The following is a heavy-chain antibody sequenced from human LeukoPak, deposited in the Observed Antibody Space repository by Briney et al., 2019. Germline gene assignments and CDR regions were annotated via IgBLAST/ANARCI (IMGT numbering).Heavy chain of an antibody. J-gene: IGHJ4*02. CDR2: IYYSGNT. V-gene: IGHV4-59*01. CDR3: ARVGSGCFDF. Sequence: SETLSLTCTVSGGSISTYYWSYIRQPPGKGLEWIGYIYYSGNTNYNPSLKSRVTMSVDTPKNQFSLKLSSVTAADTAVYYCARVGSGCFDFWGQGTLVTVSS. D-gene: IGHD6-19*01. CDR1: GGSISTYY.